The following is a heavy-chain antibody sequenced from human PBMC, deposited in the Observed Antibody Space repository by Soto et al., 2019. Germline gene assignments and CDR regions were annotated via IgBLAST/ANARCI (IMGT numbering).Heavy chain of an antibody. CDR1: GCTFSSYA. D-gene: IGHD3-3*01. CDR3: ARVKGYDFWSGYYIFDY. CDR2: IIPICGTA. V-gene: IGHV1-69*13. Sequence: SVKVSCKASGCTFSSYAISWVRQAPGQGLEWMGGIIPICGTANYAQKFQGRVTITADESTSTAYMELSSLRSEDTAVYSCARVKGYDFWSGYYIFDYWGQGTLVTVSS. J-gene: IGHJ4*02.